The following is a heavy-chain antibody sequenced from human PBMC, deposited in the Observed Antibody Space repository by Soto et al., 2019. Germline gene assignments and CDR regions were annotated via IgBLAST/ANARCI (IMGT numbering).Heavy chain of an antibody. Sequence: QVQLVQSGAEVKKPGASVKVSCKASGYTFTSYYMHWMRQAPGQGLEWMGIINPSGGSTSYAQKFQGRVTMTRDTSTSTVYMELSSLRSEDTAVYYCASEYSEGMDVWGQGTTVTVSS. J-gene: IGHJ6*02. V-gene: IGHV1-46*01. D-gene: IGHD2-15*01. CDR1: GYTFTSYY. CDR2: INPSGGST. CDR3: ASEYSEGMDV.